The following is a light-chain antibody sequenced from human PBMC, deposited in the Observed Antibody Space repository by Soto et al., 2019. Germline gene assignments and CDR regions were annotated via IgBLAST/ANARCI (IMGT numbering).Light chain of an antibody. V-gene: IGLV2-23*02. CDR3: CSYAGSRIWV. CDR2: EVN. J-gene: IGLJ3*02. CDR1: GSDVGNYNL. Sequence: QSVLTQPASVSGSLGQSITISCSGSGSDVGNYNLVSWYQQQPGKAPKLIIYEVNKAPSGVSNRFSGSKSGNTASLTISGLQPDDESHYYCCSYAGSRIWVFGGGTKLTVL.